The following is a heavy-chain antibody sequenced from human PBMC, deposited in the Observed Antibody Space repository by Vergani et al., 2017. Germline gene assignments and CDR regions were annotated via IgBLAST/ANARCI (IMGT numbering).Heavy chain of an antibody. CDR3: ARVNTETNGHLYYYYYMDV. CDR1: GGSFTSNH. V-gene: IGHV4-34*01. Sequence: QVQLQQWGGGLLKPSETLSLTCVVNGGSFTSNHWTWIRKSPGEGLEWVGDIDHTGRPDYNPSLKSRLTMSVDKSRNHFSLTLNSVTATDTAIYFCARVNTETNGHLYYYYYMDVWGQGTAVTVS. CDR2: IDHTGRP. J-gene: IGHJ6*03. D-gene: IGHD4-11*01.